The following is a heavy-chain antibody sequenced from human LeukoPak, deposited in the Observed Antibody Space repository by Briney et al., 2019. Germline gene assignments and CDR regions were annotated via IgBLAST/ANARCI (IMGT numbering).Heavy chain of an antibody. CDR2: INPSGSNT. Sequence: ASVKVSCKASGYSFTSHYMHWVRQAPGQGLEWLGLINPSGSNTLYAQKFQGRVTMTRDMSTTTDYMELNSLRAEDTAVYYCARDLWSSSWFYYYYYMDVWGKGTTVTISS. D-gene: IGHD6-13*01. J-gene: IGHJ6*03. V-gene: IGHV1-46*01. CDR1: GYSFTSHY. CDR3: ARDLWSSSWFYYYYYMDV.